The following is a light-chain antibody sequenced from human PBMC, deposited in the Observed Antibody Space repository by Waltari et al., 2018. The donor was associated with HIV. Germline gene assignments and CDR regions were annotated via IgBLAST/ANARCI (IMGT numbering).Light chain of an antibody. J-gene: IGLJ2*01. CDR2: EVS. CDR1: SNAVGGYNY. Sequence: QSALTQPPSASGSPGQSVTISCPGTSNAVGGYNYVSWYQQHPGKAPKLMLYEVSERPSGVPDRFSGSKSGNTASLTVSGLQAEDEADYYCSSYSGGNNFDVVFGGGTKLTVL. V-gene: IGLV2-8*01. CDR3: SSYSGGNNFDVV.